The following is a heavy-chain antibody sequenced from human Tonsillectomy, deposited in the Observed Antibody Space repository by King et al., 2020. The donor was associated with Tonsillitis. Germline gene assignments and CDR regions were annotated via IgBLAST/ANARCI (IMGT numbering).Heavy chain of an antibody. J-gene: IGHJ5*02. CDR3: ARVVIEGNWIDP. CDR2: TGNKGNSYTT. Sequence: DVKLVESGGGLVQPGGSLRISCAASGFTFSDHYMDWVRQAPGKGLEWVGRTGNKGNSYTTEYAASVKGRFTISRDDSENSLYLQMDSLKTEDTAVYYCARVVIEGNWIDPWGQGTLVTVSS. CDR1: GFTFSDHY. D-gene: IGHD3-16*02. V-gene: IGHV3-72*01.